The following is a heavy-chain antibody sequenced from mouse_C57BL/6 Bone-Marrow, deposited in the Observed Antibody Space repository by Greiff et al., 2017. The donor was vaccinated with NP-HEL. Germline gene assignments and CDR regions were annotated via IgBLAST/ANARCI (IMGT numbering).Heavy chain of an antibody. Sequence: VQRVESGAELVKPGASVKISCKASGYAFSSYWMNWVKQRPGQGLEWIGQIYPGDGDTNYNGKFKGKATLTADKSSSTAYLQLSSLTSEDSAVYFCAYYGSSYNWYFDVWGTGTTVTVSS. V-gene: IGHV1-80*01. CDR2: IYPGDGDT. J-gene: IGHJ1*03. CDR3: AYYGSSYNWYFDV. D-gene: IGHD1-1*01. CDR1: GYAFSSYW.